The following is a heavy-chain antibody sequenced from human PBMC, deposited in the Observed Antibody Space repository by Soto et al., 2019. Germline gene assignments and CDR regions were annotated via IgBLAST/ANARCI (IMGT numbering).Heavy chain of an antibody. D-gene: IGHD3-9*01. V-gene: IGHV1-58*01. CDR2: IVVGSGNT. CDR1: GFTFTSSA. Sequence: SVKVSCKASGFTFTSSAVQWVRQARGQRLEWIGWIVVGSGNTNYAQKFQERVTITRDMSTSTAYMELSSLRSEDTAVYYCAADTLYDILTGYYYYGMDVWGQGTTVTVSS. J-gene: IGHJ6*02. CDR3: AADTLYDILTGYYYYGMDV.